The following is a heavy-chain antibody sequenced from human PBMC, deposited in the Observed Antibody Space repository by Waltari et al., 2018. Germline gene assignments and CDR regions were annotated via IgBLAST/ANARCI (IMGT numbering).Heavy chain of an antibody. J-gene: IGHJ1*01. CDR2: INPKSRGT. D-gene: IGHD6-13*01. V-gene: IGHV1-2*02. CDR3: ARDRIGGAAAGTEYFQH. CDR1: GYSLTDYY. Sequence: QVQLVQSGAEVKKPGASVKVSCKASGYSLTDYYMHWVRQAPGQGPEWKGVINPKSRGTNYAQKFQARVTMTRETSISTAYMELSRLRFDDTAVYYCARDRIGGAAAGTEYFQHWGQGTLITVSS.